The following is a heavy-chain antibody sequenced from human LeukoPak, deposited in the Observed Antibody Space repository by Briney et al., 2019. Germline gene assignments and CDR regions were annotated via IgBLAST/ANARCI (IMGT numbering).Heavy chain of an antibody. CDR1: GFTFSSYG. Sequence: PGGSLRLSCAASGFTFSSYGMHWVRQAPGKGLEWVAFIRYDGSNKYYADSVKGRFTISRDNSKNTLYLQMNSLRAEDTAVYYCAKDYGSGSYSPASYGMDVWGQGTTVTVSS. V-gene: IGHV3-30*02. D-gene: IGHD3-10*01. CDR2: IRYDGSNK. CDR3: AKDYGSGSYSPASYGMDV. J-gene: IGHJ6*02.